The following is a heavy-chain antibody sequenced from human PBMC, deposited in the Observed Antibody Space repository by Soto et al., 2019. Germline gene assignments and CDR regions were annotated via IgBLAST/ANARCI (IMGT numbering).Heavy chain of an antibody. CDR3: ARVMVGATTRAFDI. CDR2: ISSSSSYI. D-gene: IGHD1-26*01. J-gene: IGHJ3*02. Sequence: LRLSCAASGFTFSSYSMNWVRQAPGKGLEWVSSISSSSSYIYYTDSVKGRFTISRDNAKNSLYLQMNSLRAEDTAVYYCARVMVGATTRAFDIWGQGTMVTVSS. V-gene: IGHV3-21*01. CDR1: GFTFSSYS.